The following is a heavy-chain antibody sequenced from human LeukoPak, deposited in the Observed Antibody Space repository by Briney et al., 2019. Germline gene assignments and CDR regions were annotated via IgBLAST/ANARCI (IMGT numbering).Heavy chain of an antibody. J-gene: IGHJ4*02. Sequence: ASVKVSCKASGYTFTGYYMHWVRQAPGQGLEWMGWINPNSGGTNYAQKFQGRVTMTRDTSISTAYMELSRLRSDDTAVYYCARRQGGDCSSTSCYTHIHPEYYFDYWGQGTLVTVSS. V-gene: IGHV1-2*02. CDR3: ARRQGGDCSSTSCYTHIHPEYYFDY. CDR1: GYTFTGYY. CDR2: INPNSGGT. D-gene: IGHD2-2*02.